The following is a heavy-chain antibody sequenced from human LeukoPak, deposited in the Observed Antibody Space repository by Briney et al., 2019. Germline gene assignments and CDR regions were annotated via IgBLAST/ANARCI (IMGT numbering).Heavy chain of an antibody. V-gene: IGHV3-23*01. CDR3: AKGVLRSSGWSGVGDPY. Sequence: GGSLRLSCAASGFTFSNYAMSWVRQAPGKGLEWVSAISAGGASAYYADSVKGRFTISRDNSKNTLYLQMNSLRAEDTAVYYCAKGVLRSSGWSGVGDPYWGQGTLVIVSS. J-gene: IGHJ4*02. CDR2: ISAGGASA. CDR1: GFTFSNYA. D-gene: IGHD6-19*01.